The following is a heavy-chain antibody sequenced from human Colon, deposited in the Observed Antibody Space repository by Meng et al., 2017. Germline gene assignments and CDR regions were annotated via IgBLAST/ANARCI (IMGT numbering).Heavy chain of an antibody. J-gene: IGHJ4*02. V-gene: IGHV3-48*03. D-gene: IGHD2-2*01. CDR1: GFTFSTYE. CDR3: TRRYCSSTSCTNDY. CDR2: ISSSGSTT. Sequence: GESLKISCAASGFTFSTYEMNWVRQAPGKGLEWVSFISSSGSTTCYADSVKGRFTISRDNAKNSLYLQLNSLRVEDTAVYYCTRRYCSSTSCTNDYWGQGTLVTVSS.